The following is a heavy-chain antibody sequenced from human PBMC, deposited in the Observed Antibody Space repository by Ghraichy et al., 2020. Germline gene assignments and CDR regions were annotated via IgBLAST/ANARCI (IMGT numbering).Heavy chain of an antibody. CDR3: AKNTIFGVVIQLGAFDI. CDR1: GFTFSSYA. CDR2: ISGSGGST. V-gene: IGHV3-23*01. D-gene: IGHD3-3*01. Sequence: GGSLRLSCAASGFTFSSYAMSWVRQAPGKGLEWVSAISGSGGSTYYADSVKGRFTISRDNSKNTLYLQMNSLRAEDTAVYYCAKNTIFGVVIQLGAFDIWGQGTMVTVSS. J-gene: IGHJ3*02.